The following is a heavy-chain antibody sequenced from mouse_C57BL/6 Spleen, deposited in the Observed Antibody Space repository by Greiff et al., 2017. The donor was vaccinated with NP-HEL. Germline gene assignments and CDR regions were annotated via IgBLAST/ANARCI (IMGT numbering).Heavy chain of an antibody. J-gene: IGHJ4*01. CDR1: GYTFTDYE. CDR3: TRRAMDY. V-gene: IGHV1-15*01. CDR2: IDPETGGT. Sequence: QVQLKESGAELVRPGASVTLSCKASGYTFTDYEMHWVKQTPVHGLEWIGAIDPETGGTAYTQKFKGKAILTADKSSSTAYMELRSLTSEDSAVYYCTRRAMDYWGQGTSVTVSS.